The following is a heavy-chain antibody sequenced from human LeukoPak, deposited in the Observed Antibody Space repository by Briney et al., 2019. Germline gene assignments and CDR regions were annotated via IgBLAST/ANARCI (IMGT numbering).Heavy chain of an antibody. V-gene: IGHV3-64*01. CDR2: ISSNGGST. D-gene: IGHD6-25*01. J-gene: IGHJ4*02. CDR3: ARIAAGR. CDR1: GFTFSSYA. Sequence: SGGSLRLSCAASGFTFSSYAMHWVRQAPGKGLEYVSAISSNGGSTYYANSVKGRFTISRDNSKNTLYLQMGSLRAEDMAVYYCARIAAGRWGQGTLVTVSS.